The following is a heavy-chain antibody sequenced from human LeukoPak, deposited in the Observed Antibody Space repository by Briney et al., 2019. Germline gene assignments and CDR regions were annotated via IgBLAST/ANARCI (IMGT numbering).Heavy chain of an antibody. J-gene: IGHJ3*02. D-gene: IGHD5-12*01. CDR3: ARDSGYDDAFDI. CDR1: GGSISSYY. Sequence: KPSETLSLTCTVSGGSISSYYWSWIRQPPGKGLEWIGYIYYSGSTNYNPSLKSRVTISVDTSKNQFSLKLSSVTAADTAVYYCARDSGYDDAFDIWGQGTMVTVSS. V-gene: IGHV4-59*01. CDR2: IYYSGST.